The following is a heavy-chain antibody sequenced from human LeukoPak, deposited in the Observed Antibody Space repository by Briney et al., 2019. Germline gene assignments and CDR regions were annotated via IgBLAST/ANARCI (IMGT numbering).Heavy chain of an antibody. CDR1: GGSVSSGSYY. Sequence: SETLSPTCTVSGGSVSSGSYYWSWIRQPPGKGLEWIGYIYYSGSTNYNPSLKSRVTISVDTSKNQFSLKLSSVTAADTAVYYCARETYGRYFDYWGQGTLVTVSS. CDR2: IYYSGST. D-gene: IGHD4-17*01. J-gene: IGHJ4*02. CDR3: ARETYGRYFDY. V-gene: IGHV4-61*01.